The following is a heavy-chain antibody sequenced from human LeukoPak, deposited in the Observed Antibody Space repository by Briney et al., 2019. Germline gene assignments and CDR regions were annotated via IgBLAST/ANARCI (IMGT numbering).Heavy chain of an antibody. V-gene: IGHV1-46*01. Sequence: ASVKVSCKASGYTFTSYFMHWVRQAPGQRLEWMGIINPSGGSTTYAQKFQGRVIVSRDTSTSRVYMELYSLRSEDTAVYYCARGGRDYGDFLAGHWGQGTLVTVSS. CDR2: INPSGGST. CDR1: GYTFTSYF. D-gene: IGHD4-17*01. CDR3: ARGGRDYGDFLAGH. J-gene: IGHJ4*02.